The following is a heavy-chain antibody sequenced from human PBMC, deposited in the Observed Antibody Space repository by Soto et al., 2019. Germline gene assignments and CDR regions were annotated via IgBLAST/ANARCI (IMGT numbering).Heavy chain of an antibody. CDR2: LSYDGNNI. Sequence: QVQLVESGGGVVQPGRSLRLSCAASGFTFSNYAIHWVRQAPGKGLEWVAVLSYDGNNIHYADSVKGRFTVSRDNSKNTLFLQKNRLRAEDTALYYCARGPIGDAAMVTNYFDYWGQGTLVTVSS. J-gene: IGHJ4*02. CDR3: ARGPIGDAAMVTNYFDY. D-gene: IGHD5-18*01. CDR1: GFTFSNYA. V-gene: IGHV3-30-3*01.